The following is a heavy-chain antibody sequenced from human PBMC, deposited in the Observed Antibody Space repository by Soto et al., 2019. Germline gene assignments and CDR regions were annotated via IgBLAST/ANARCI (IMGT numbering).Heavy chain of an antibody. CDR3: AKYGALTIFDY. D-gene: IGHD4-17*01. CDR2: ISWNSGSI. V-gene: IGHV3-9*01. Sequence: EVQLVESGGGLVQPGRSLRLSCAASGFTFDDYAMHWVRQAPGKGLEWVSGISWNSGSIGYADSVKGRFTISRDNAKISLYLPMNSLRADDTALYYCAKYGALTIFDYWGQGTLVTVSS. J-gene: IGHJ4*02. CDR1: GFTFDDYA.